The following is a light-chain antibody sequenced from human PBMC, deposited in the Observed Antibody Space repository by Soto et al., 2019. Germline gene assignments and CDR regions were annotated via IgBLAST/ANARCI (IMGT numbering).Light chain of an antibody. CDR3: MQALQTPYS. V-gene: IGKV2-28*01. CDR1: QRLLHSNGNYF. Sequence: EIVMTQSPPSLTVTPGEPASISCRSSQRLLHSNGNYFLDWYLQKPGQSPQLLIYLGFNRASGVPDRVSGSRGGTDYTLKISRVEAEDVGVYYCMQALQTPYSFGQGTRLEIK. J-gene: IGKJ2*01. CDR2: LGF.